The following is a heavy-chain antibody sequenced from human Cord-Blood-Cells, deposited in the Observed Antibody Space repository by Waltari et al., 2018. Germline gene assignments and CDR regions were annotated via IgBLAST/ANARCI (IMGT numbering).Heavy chain of an antibody. CDR1: GYSISSGYY. D-gene: IGHD3-10*01. V-gene: IGHV4-38-2*01. CDR2: IYHSGST. CDR3: LRITMVQGVINWFDP. Sequence: QVQLQESGPGLVKPSETLSLTCAVSGYSISSGYYWGWIRQPPGKGLEWIGSIYHSGSTYSNPSHKSRVTKSVDTSKNQFSLKLSSVTAADTAVYYCLRITMVQGVINWFDPWGQGTLVTVSS. J-gene: IGHJ5*02.